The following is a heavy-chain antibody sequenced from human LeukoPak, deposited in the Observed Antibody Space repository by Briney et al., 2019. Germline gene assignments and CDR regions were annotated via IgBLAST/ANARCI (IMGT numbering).Heavy chain of an antibody. CDR1: GYTFTGYY. J-gene: IGHJ4*02. D-gene: IGHD3-22*01. CDR2: INPNSGGT. V-gene: IGHV1-2*06. Sequence: ASVKVSCKASGYTFTGYYMHWVRQASGQGLEWMGRINPNSGGTNYAQKFQGRVTMTRDTSISTAYMELSRLRSDDTAVYYCARPADITMIVVASRGVDYWGQGTLVTVSS. CDR3: ARPADITMIVVASRGVDY.